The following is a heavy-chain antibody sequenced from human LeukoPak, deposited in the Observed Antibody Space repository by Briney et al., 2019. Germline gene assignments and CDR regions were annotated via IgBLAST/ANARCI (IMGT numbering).Heavy chain of an antibody. CDR1: GGTFSSYA. Sequence: ASVKVSCKAFGGTFSSYAISWVRQAPGQGLEWMGGIIPIFGTANYAQKFQGRVTITADESTSTAYMELSSLRSEDTAVYYCASGSYCSSTSCSQIDYWGQGTLVTVSS. J-gene: IGHJ4*02. D-gene: IGHD2-2*01. CDR3: ASGSYCSSTSCSQIDY. V-gene: IGHV1-69*13. CDR2: IIPIFGTA.